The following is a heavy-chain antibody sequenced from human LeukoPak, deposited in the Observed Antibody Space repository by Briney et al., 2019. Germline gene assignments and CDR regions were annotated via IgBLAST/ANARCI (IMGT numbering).Heavy chain of an antibody. D-gene: IGHD6-19*01. CDR3: ARAPPTIAVAGSAFDI. J-gene: IGHJ3*02. Sequence: SETLSLTCTVSGGSISSGGYYWSWIRQQPGKGLEWIGYIYYSRSTCYNPSLKSRITIAVDTSKNQFSLKTSSVTAADTAVYYGARAPPTIAVAGSAFDIRGQGTMVTGSS. V-gene: IGHV4-31*03. CDR1: GGSISSGGYY. CDR2: IYYSRST.